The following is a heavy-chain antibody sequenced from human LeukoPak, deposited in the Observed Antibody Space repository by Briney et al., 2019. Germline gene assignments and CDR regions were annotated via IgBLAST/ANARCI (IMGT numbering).Heavy chain of an antibody. CDR2: IYYTGNT. D-gene: IGHD3-10*01. CDR1: GDSIIGYY. J-gene: IGHJ3*02. CDR3: AKSDGYGLIRI. Sequence: SETLSLTCSVSGDSIIGYYWGWIRQPPGKGLEWIGNIYYTGNTYYNSSLKSRVTISLDTSKNQFSLKVISMTAADTAAYYCAKSDGYGLIRICGRGTMVTVSS. V-gene: IGHV4-39*07.